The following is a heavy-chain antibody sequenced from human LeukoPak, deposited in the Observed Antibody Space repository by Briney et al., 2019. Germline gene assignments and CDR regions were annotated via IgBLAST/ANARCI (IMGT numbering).Heavy chain of an antibody. CDR1: GGSFSSYY. J-gene: IGHJ4*02. CDR3: AREGPRQPFDY. Sequence: SETLSLTCAVYGGSFSSYYWSWIRQPAGKGLEWIGRIYTSGSTNYNPSLKSRVTMSVDTSKNQFSLKLSSVTAADTAVYYCAREGPRQPFDYWGQGTLVTVSS. V-gene: IGHV4-4*07. CDR2: IYTSGST.